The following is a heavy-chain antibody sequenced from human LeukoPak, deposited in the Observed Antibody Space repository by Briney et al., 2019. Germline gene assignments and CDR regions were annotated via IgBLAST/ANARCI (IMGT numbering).Heavy chain of an antibody. V-gene: IGHV3-53*01. CDR2: IYSGGST. Sequence: GGSLRLSCAASGFTVSSNYMSWVRQAPGMGLEWVSVIYSGGSTYYADSVKGRFTISRDNSKNTLYLQMNSLRAEDTAVYYCATSYDILQDYWGQGTLVTVSS. CDR1: GFTVSSNY. D-gene: IGHD3-9*01. J-gene: IGHJ4*02. CDR3: ATSYDILQDY.